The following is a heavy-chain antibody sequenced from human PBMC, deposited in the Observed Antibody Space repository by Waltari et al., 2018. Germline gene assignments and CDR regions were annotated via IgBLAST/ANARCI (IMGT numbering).Heavy chain of an antibody. Sequence: QVQLVQSGAEVKKPGASVKVSCKASGYTFTGYYMHWVRQAPGQGLEWMGRINPNSGGTNYAQKVQGRVTMTRDTAISTAYMELSRLRSDDTAVYYCARAPGRLAARPMFDYWGQGTLVTVSS. CDR3: ARAPGRLAARPMFDY. CDR1: GYTFTGYY. CDR2: INPNSGGT. V-gene: IGHV1-2*06. D-gene: IGHD6-6*01. J-gene: IGHJ4*02.